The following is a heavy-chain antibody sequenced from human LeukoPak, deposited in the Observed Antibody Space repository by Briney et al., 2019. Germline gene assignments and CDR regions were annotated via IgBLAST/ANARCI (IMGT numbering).Heavy chain of an antibody. J-gene: IGHJ2*01. CDR1: GGSISSYH. V-gene: IGHV4-59*01. Sequence: SETLSLTCTVSGGSISSYHWSWIRQPPGKGLEWIGYIYYSGSPNYNSSLKSRVTTSVDTSKNQFSLKLSSVTAADTAVYYCARATHGYSYGYGWYFDLWGRGTLVTVPS. CDR2: IYYSGSP. D-gene: IGHD5-18*01. CDR3: ARATHGYSYGYGWYFDL.